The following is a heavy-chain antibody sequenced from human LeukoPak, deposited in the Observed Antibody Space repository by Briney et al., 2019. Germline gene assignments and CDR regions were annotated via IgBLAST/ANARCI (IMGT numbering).Heavy chain of an antibody. CDR1: GGSISSYY. D-gene: IGHD3-10*01. Sequence: SETLSLTCTVSGGSISSYYWSWIRQPAGKGLERIGRIYTSGSTNYNPSLKSRVTMSVDTSKNQFSLKLSSVTAADTAVYYCASLTMVRGVIITDWGQGTLVTVSS. V-gene: IGHV4-4*07. CDR3: ASLTMVRGVIITD. CDR2: IYTSGST. J-gene: IGHJ4*02.